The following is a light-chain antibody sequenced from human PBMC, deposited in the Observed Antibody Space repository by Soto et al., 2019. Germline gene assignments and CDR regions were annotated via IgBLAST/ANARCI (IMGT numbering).Light chain of an antibody. J-gene: IGKJ1*01. V-gene: IGKV1-5*03. CDR1: QSISSW. CDR3: QHYNNSSQP. CDR2: KAS. Sequence: DIKMTQSPSTLSGSVGDRVTISCRASQSISSWLAWYQQKPGKAPRLLIYKASTLESGVPSRFSGSGSGTEYTLTTSSLQPADFATYYCQHYNNSSQPFGQGTKVAIK.